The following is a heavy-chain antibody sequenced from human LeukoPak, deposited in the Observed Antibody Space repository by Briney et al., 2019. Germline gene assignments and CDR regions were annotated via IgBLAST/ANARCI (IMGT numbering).Heavy chain of an antibody. CDR3: ARETDLLYYYYMDV. Sequence: SETLSLTCTVSGYSISSGYYWGWIWQPPGKGLEWIGRIYHSGSTYHNPSLKSRVTISVDTSKNQFSLKLSAVTPADPAAYYCARETDLLYYYYMDVWGKGTRSPSP. D-gene: IGHD1-26*01. CDR2: IYHSGST. J-gene: IGHJ6*03. V-gene: IGHV4-38-2*02. CDR1: GYSISSGYY.